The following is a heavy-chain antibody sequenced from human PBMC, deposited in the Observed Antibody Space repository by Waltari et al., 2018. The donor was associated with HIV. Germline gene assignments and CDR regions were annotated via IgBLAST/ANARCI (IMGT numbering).Heavy chain of an antibody. CDR3: ARAGDYYYDSSGYSYAFDI. V-gene: IGHV1-69*01. D-gene: IGHD3-22*01. CDR1: GGPFSSYA. Sequence: QVQLVQSGAEVKKPGSSVKVSCKASGGPFSSYAISWVRQAPGQGLEWMGGITPIFGKANYEQKFQGRGTITADESTRTAYMELSSLRSEDTAVYYCARAGDYYYDSSGYSYAFDIWGQGTMVTVSS. J-gene: IGHJ3*02. CDR2: ITPIFGKA.